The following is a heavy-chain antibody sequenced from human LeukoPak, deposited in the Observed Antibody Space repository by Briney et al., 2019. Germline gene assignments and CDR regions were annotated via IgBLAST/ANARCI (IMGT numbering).Heavy chain of an antibody. CDR3: ARELRMVVPAAITVGWFDP. CDR1: GGSISSYY. J-gene: IGHJ5*02. CDR2: IYYSGST. V-gene: IGHV4-59*12. D-gene: IGHD2-2*01. Sequence: PSETLSLTCTVSGGSISSYYWSWIRQPPGKGLEWIGYIYYSGSTNYNPSLKSRVTISVDTSKNQFSLKLSSVTAADTAVYYCARELRMVVPAAITVGWFDPWGQGTLVAVSS.